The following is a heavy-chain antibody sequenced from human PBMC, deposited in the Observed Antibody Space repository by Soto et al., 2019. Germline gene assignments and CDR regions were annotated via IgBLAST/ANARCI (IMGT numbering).Heavy chain of an antibody. CDR3: ARDYLRYCSGGSCYGLGY. D-gene: IGHD2-15*01. CDR1: GFTFSSYG. CDR2: IWYDGSNK. Sequence: SLRLSCAASGFTFSSYGMHWVRQAPGKGLEWVAVIWYDGSNKYYADSVKGRFTISRDNSKNTLYLQMNSLRAEDTAVYYCARDYLRYCSGGSCYGLGYWGQGTLVTVSS. V-gene: IGHV3-33*01. J-gene: IGHJ4*02.